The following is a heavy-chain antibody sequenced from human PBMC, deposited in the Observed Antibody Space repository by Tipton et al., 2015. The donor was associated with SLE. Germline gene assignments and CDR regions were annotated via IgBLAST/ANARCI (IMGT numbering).Heavy chain of an antibody. D-gene: IGHD6-19*01. J-gene: IGHJ4*02. V-gene: IGHV4-61*01. CDR2: IYTSGST. CDR1: GGSISSSSYY. Sequence: LRLSCTVSGGSISSSSYYWSWIRQPPGKGLEWIGYIYTSGSTNYNPSLKSRVSIFQDTSKNQFSLRLTSVTAADTAMYYCAGDRRHTSGWYVYWGQGTLVTVSA. CDR3: AGDRRHTSGWYVY.